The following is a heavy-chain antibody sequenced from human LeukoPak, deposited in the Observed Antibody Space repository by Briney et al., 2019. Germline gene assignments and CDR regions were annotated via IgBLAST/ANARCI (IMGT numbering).Heavy chain of an antibody. V-gene: IGHV1-2*02. J-gene: IGHJ3*02. CDR3: ARSNSGYDYGYAFDI. CDR2: INPNSGGT. CDR1: GYTFTSYG. D-gene: IGHD5-12*01. Sequence: ASVKVSCKASGYTFTSYGISWVRQAPGQGLEWMGWINPNSGGTNYAQKFQGRVTMTRDTSISTAYMELSRLRSDDTAVYYCARSNSGYDYGYAFDIWGQGTMVTVSS.